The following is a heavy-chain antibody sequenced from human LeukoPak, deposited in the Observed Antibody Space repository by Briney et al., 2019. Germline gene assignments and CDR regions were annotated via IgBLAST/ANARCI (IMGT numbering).Heavy chain of an antibody. Sequence: ASVKVSCKASGYTFTGYYMHWVRQAPGQGLEWMGRINPNSGGTNYAQKFQGRVTMTRDTSISTAYMELSRLRSDDTAVYYCARDFGADCSSTSCPLYYYYGMDVWGQGTTVNVSS. D-gene: IGHD2-2*01. V-gene: IGHV1-2*06. CDR1: GYTFTGYY. J-gene: IGHJ6*02. CDR3: ARDFGADCSSTSCPLYYYYGMDV. CDR2: INPNSGGT.